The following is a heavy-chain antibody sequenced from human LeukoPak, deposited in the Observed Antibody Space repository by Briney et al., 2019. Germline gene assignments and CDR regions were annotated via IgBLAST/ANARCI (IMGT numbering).Heavy chain of an antibody. CDR3: ARDVNHAMDV. CDR1: GFTFSSHW. Sequence: PGGSLRLSCAASGFTFSSHWMSWVRQAPGKGLEWVANINQDGSEKYYVDSVKGRFTLSRDNAKNTLYLQMNSLRAEDTAVYYCARDVNHAMDVWGQGTTVIVSS. J-gene: IGHJ6*02. V-gene: IGHV3-7*01. CDR2: INQDGSEK.